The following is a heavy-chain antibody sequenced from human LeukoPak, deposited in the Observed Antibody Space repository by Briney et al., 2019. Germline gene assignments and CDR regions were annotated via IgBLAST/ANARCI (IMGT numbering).Heavy chain of an antibody. J-gene: IGHJ6*02. D-gene: IGHD3-3*01. CDR1: GYTFTSYD. Sequence: ASVKVSCKASGYTFTSYDINWVRQATGQGLEWMGWMNPNSGNTGYAQKFQGRVTMTRNTSISTAYMELSSLRSEDTAVYYCAREEYYDFWSGYYSGVGGMDVWGQGTTVTVSS. V-gene: IGHV1-8*01. CDR3: AREEYYDFWSGYYSGVGGMDV. CDR2: MNPNSGNT.